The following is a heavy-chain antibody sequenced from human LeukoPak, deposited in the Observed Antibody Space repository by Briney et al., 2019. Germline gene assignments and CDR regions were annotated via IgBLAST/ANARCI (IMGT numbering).Heavy chain of an antibody. Sequence: MASETLSLTCEVYGGSFSHYYWSWIRQPPGKGLEWIGEIDHSGSTNYNPSLKSRVTISVDTSKNQFSLKLSSVTAADTAVYYCARTRTVYLGYCSGGSCDFDYWGQGTLVTVSS. CDR3: ARTRTVYLGYCSGGSCDFDY. CDR2: IDHSGST. J-gene: IGHJ4*02. CDR1: GGSFSHYY. D-gene: IGHD2-15*01. V-gene: IGHV4-34*01.